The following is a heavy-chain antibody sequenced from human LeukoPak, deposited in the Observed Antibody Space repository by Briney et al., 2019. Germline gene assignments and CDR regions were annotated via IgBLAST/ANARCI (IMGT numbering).Heavy chain of an antibody. V-gene: IGHV4-39*02. CDR3: ARDARQELLAGGFDF. J-gene: IGHJ4*02. Sequence: KPSETLSLTCTVSGGSISSSSYYWGWIRQPPGKGLEWIGSIYYSGSTYYNPSLKSRVTISVDTSKNQFSLKLSSVTAADTAVYYCARDARQELLAGGFDFWGQGALVTVSS. CDR1: GGSISSSSYY. CDR2: IYYSGST. D-gene: IGHD3-10*01.